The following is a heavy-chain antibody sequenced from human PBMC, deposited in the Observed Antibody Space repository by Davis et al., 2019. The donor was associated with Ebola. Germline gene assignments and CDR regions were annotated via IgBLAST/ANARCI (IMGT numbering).Heavy chain of an antibody. CDR1: GFTFSSYA. V-gene: IGHV3-23*01. CDR3: ARDRIAVTIAAYFDY. CDR2: ISGSGDST. J-gene: IGHJ4*02. D-gene: IGHD6-19*01. Sequence: PGGSLRLSCAASGFTFSSYAMSWVRQAPGKGLEWVSAISGSGDSTYYADSVKGRFTISRDNSKNTLYLQMNSLRAEDTAVYYCARDRIAVTIAAYFDYWGQGTLVTVSS.